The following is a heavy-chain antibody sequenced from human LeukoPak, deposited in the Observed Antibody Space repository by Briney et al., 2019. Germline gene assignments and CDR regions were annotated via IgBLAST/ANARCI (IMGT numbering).Heavy chain of an antibody. CDR3: ARAPGPYDSSGFYYYGMDV. CDR1: GGSISSGGYY. CDR2: IYYSGST. Sequence: PSETLSLTCTVSGGSISSGGYYWIWIRQHPGKGLEWIGYIYYSGSTYYNPSLKSRVTISVDTSKNQFSLKLSSVTAADTAVYYCARAPGPYDSSGFYYYGMDVWGQGTTVTVSS. J-gene: IGHJ6*02. V-gene: IGHV4-31*03. D-gene: IGHD3-22*01.